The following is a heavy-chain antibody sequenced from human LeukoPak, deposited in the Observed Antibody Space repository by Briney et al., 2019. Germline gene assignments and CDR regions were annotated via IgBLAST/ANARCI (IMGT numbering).Heavy chain of an antibody. CDR2: IYYSGST. J-gene: IGHJ5*02. D-gene: IGHD1-26*01. CDR3: ARDQIDDYYYYWFDP. CDR1: GGSISSYY. V-gene: IGHV4-59*01. Sequence: PSETLSLTCTVSGGSISSYYWSWIRQPPGKGLEWIGYIYYSGSTNYNPSLKSRVTISVDTSKNQFSLKLSSVTAADTAVYYCARDQIDDYYYYWFDPWGQGTLVTVSS.